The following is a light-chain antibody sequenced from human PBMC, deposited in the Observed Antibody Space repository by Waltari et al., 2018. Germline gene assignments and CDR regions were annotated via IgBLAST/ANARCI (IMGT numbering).Light chain of an antibody. CDR2: AAA. CDR3: QQIKSYPIT. Sequence: DIQLTQSPSFLSSSVGARVTISCLASPGISTYLAWFQQKPGKAPRRLIYAAAILQGGVPSRFSGSGSGTDFTLTISSLQPEDFGTYYCQQIKSYPITFGGGTKVEVK. V-gene: IGKV1-9*01. J-gene: IGKJ4*01. CDR1: PGISTY.